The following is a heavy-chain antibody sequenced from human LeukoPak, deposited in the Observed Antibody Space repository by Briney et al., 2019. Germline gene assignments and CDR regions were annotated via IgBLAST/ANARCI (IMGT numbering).Heavy chain of an antibody. CDR2: IYPGDSET. CDR3: ARLSTRLLYQ. CDR1: GVTFTNYW. D-gene: IGHD2-2*01. V-gene: IGHV5-51*01. Sequence: GASLRISCKGSGVTFTNYWIGWVRRLPGKGLEWMGIIYPGDSETRYSPSFQGQVTMSVDKSINTAYLHWGSLKASDTAIYFCARLSTRLLYQWGQGTRVTVSS. J-gene: IGHJ4*02.